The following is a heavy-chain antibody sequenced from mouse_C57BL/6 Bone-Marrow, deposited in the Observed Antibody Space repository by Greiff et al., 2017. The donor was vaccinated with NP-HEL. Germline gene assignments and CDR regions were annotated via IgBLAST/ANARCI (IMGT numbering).Heavy chain of an antibody. V-gene: IGHV1-81*01. CDR1: GYTFRSYG. J-gene: IGHJ2*01. CDR2: IYPRSGNT. D-gene: IGHD2-3*01. CDR3: ASYDGYWGSDY. Sequence: QVQLKESGAELARPGASVKLSCKASGYTFRSYGISWVKQRTGQGLEWIGEIYPRSGNTYYNEKFKGKATLTADKSSSTAYMELRSLTSEDSAVYFCASYDGYWGSDYWGQGTTLTVSS.